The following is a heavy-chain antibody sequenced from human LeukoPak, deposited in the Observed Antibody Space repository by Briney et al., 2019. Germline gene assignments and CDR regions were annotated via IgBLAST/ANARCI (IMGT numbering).Heavy chain of an antibody. Sequence: GGSLRLSCIASGFTFSSYWMHWVRQDPRKGLVWVSRINGDGRNINYADSVRGRFTISRDNAKNTLYLQMNTLRVEDTAVYYCARTGSGVYYDILTGYDLWGQGTLVTVSS. J-gene: IGHJ4*02. V-gene: IGHV3-74*01. CDR3: ARTGSGVYYDILTGYDL. D-gene: IGHD3-9*01. CDR2: INGDGRNI. CDR1: GFTFSSYW.